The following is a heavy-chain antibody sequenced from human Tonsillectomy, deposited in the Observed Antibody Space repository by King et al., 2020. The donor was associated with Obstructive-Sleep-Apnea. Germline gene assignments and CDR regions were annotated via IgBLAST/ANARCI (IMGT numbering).Heavy chain of an antibody. CDR1: GFTFSSYA. J-gene: IGHJ3*02. Sequence: VQLVESGGGVVQPGRSLRLSCAASGFTFSSYAMHWVRQAPGKGLEWVAVISYDGSNKYYADSVKGRFTISRDNSKNTLYLQMNSLRAEDTAVYYCAREDIVVVPAAIKSSAFDIWGKGTMVTVSS. V-gene: IGHV3-30-3*01. CDR2: ISYDGSNK. CDR3: AREDIVVVPAAIKSSAFDI. D-gene: IGHD2-2*02.